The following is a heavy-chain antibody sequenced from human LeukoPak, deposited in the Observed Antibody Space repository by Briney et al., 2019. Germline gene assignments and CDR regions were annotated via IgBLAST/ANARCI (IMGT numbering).Heavy chain of an antibody. J-gene: IGHJ3*01. Sequence: GGSLRLSCAASGFTFSDYYMSWIRQAPGKGLEYISYISSSGSTIYYADSVRGRFTVSRDNAKNTLYLQMNSLRVEDTAVYYCARVIGWDEPFDLWGHGTLVTVSS. CDR3: ARVIGWDEPFDL. CDR2: ISSSGSTI. V-gene: IGHV3-11*04. CDR1: GFTFSDYY. D-gene: IGHD1-26*01.